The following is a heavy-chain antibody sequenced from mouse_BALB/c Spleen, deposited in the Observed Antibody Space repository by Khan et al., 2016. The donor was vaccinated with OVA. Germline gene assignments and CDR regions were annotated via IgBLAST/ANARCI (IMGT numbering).Heavy chain of an antibody. CDR2: IYPGNVNT. Sequence: QVQLQQSGPEVVKPGASVRISCKASGYSFTNYYINWVKQRPGQGLEWIGWIYPGNVNTKYNENFKGKATLTADKSSSTTYMHLSSLNSEDSAVYFCAREGYYGNYRAWLAYWGQGTLVTVSA. V-gene: IGHV1S56*01. D-gene: IGHD2-1*01. J-gene: IGHJ3*01. CDR3: AREGYYGNYRAWLAY. CDR1: GYSFTNYY.